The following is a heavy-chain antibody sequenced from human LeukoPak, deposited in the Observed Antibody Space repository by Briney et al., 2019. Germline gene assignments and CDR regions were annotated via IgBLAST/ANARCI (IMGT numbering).Heavy chain of an antibody. CDR1: GGTFSSYT. D-gene: IGHD4-17*01. CDR2: IIPILGIA. Sequence: SVKVSCKASGGTFSSYTISWVRQAPGQGLEWMGRIIPILGIANYAQKFQGRVTITADKSTSTAYMELSSLRSEDTAVYYCARSGSYFVYGDCGGAGFDPWGQGTLVTVSS. V-gene: IGHV1-69*02. CDR3: ARSGSYFVYGDCGGAGFDP. J-gene: IGHJ5*02.